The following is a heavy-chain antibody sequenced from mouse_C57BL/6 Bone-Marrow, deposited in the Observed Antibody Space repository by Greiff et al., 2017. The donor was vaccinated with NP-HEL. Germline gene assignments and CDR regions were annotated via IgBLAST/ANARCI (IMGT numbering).Heavy chain of an antibody. V-gene: IGHV1-76*01. Sequence: QVQLQQSGAELVRPGASVKLSCKASGYTFTDYYINWVKQRPGQGLEWIARIYPGSGNTYYNEKFKGKATLTAEKSSSTAYMQLSSLTSEDSAVYFCARSRGNPFAYWGQGTLVTVSA. J-gene: IGHJ3*01. CDR3: ARSRGNPFAY. D-gene: IGHD2-1*01. CDR2: IYPGSGNT. CDR1: GYTFTDYY.